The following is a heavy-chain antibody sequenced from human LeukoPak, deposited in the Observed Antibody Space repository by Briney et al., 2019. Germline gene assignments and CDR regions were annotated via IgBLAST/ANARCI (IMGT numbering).Heavy chain of an antibody. V-gene: IGHV1-69*13. CDR1: GGTFSSYA. Sequence: SVKVSCKASGGTFSSYAISWVRQAPGQGLEWMGGIIPIFGTANYAQKFQGRVTITADESTCTAYMELSSLRSEDTAVYYCASLSFYSSGWYHFQHWGQGTLVTVSS. D-gene: IGHD6-19*01. J-gene: IGHJ1*01. CDR3: ASLSFYSSGWYHFQH. CDR2: IIPIFGTA.